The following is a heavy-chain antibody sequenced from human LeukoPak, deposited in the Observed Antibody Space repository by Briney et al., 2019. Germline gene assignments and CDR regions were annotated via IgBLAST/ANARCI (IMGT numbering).Heavy chain of an antibody. Sequence: GGSLRLSCAASGCTFSSYAMSWVRQAPGKGLEWVSAISGSGGSTYYADSVKGRFTISRDNSKNTLYLQMNSLRAEDTAVYYCAKVGPCSSTSCYYYYYYGMDVWGQGTTVTVSS. V-gene: IGHV3-23*01. CDR1: GCTFSSYA. J-gene: IGHJ6*02. CDR2: ISGSGGST. D-gene: IGHD2-2*01. CDR3: AKVGPCSSTSCYYYYYYGMDV.